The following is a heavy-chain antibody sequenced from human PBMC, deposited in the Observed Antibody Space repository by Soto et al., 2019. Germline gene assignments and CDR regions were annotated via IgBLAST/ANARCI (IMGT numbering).Heavy chain of an antibody. D-gene: IGHD3-3*01. V-gene: IGHV4-59*11. Sequence: QVQLQESGPGLVQPSETLSLTCTVSGDFISDHYWTWIRQPPGKGLEWIGYISYSGTTTYNPSLESRVTISVDTSSNQFSLTVTSVTDADTAVYYCAREARHDFWSGIYFYSYMDVWGKGTKVIVSS. J-gene: IGHJ6*03. CDR2: ISYSGTT. CDR1: GDFISDHY. CDR3: AREARHDFWSGIYFYSYMDV.